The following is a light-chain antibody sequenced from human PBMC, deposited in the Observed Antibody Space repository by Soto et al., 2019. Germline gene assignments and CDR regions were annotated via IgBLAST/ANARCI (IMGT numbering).Light chain of an antibody. V-gene: IGKV1-5*03. J-gene: IGKJ4*01. CDR3: QQFNSYSLLT. CDR1: QSISSW. CDR2: KAS. Sequence: DIQMTQSPSTLSASVGDRVTITCRASQSISSWLAWYQQKPGKAPNLLIHKASHLESGVPSRFSGSGSGTEFTLTISSLQPDDFATYYCQQFNSYSLLTFGGGTKVDI.